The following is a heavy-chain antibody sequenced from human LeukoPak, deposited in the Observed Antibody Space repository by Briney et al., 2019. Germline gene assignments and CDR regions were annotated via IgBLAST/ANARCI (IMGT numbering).Heavy chain of an antibody. CDR2: IYSGGST. CDR3: ARGYTSGWLYFDY. D-gene: IGHD6-19*01. Sequence: GGSLRLSCAASGFTVTSTHMSWVRQAPGKGLEWVSVIYSGGSTYYADSVEGRLTISRDNSKNTLFPQMNSLRAEDTAVYYCARGYTSGWLYFDYWGQGTLVTVSS. V-gene: IGHV3-53*01. CDR1: GFTVTSTH. J-gene: IGHJ4*02.